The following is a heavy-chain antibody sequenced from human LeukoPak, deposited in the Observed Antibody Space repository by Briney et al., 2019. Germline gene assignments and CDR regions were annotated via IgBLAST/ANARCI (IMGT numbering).Heavy chain of an antibody. V-gene: IGHV3-9*01. D-gene: IGHD1-1*01. CDR2: ISWNSDSI. Sequence: GGSLRLSCAASGFNFDDYAMHWVRQVPGKGLEWASGISWNSDSIGYADSVKGRFTISRDNAKKSLYLQMNSLRAEDTALYHCAKDVGALERNPDYWGQGILVTVSS. J-gene: IGHJ4*02. CDR3: AKDVGALERNPDY. CDR1: GFNFDDYA.